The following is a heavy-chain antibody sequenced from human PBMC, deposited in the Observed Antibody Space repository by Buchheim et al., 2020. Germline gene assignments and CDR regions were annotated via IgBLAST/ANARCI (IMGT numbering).Heavy chain of an antibody. CDR3: ANTFYRYVDY. V-gene: IGHV3-30*18. Sequence: QVQLVESGGGVVQPGRSLRLPCAASGFTFSDYGMHWVRHAPGKGLEWVAVISSDGNNKYYADSVKGRFTISRDKSNKTVYLQMNSLRADDTGVYYCANTFYRYVDYWGQGTL. J-gene: IGHJ4*02. CDR1: GFTFSDYG. CDR2: ISSDGNNK. D-gene: IGHD5-18*01.